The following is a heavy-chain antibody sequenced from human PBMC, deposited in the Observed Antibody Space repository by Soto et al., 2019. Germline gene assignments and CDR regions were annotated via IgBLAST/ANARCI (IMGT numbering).Heavy chain of an antibody. V-gene: IGHV3-74*01. Sequence: GGSLRLSCAASGFTFSTYWMHWVRQAPGKRLVWVSAIKNDGTRTSYADSVRGRFTISRDNAKNTLCLQVNSLRAEDTAVYYCARDLRSHFDYWGHGTLVTVSS. J-gene: IGHJ4*01. CDR3: ARDLRSHFDY. CDR1: GFTFSTYW. CDR2: IKNDGTRT.